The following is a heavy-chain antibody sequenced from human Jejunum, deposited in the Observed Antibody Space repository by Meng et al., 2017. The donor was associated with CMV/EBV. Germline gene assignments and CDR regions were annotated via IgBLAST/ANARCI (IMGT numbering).Heavy chain of an antibody. CDR3: ARDKGGSYQANYVDP. CDR1: GSVSTSYYY. D-gene: IGHD1-26*01. Sequence: GSVSTSYYYWSWIRQTPGKGLEWIGSIYYRGSTNYNPSLKSRVTISIDTSKNHFSLNLSSVTAADTAVYYCARDKGGSYQANYVDPWGQGTLVTVSS. J-gene: IGHJ5*02. V-gene: IGHV4-61*03. CDR2: IYYRGST.